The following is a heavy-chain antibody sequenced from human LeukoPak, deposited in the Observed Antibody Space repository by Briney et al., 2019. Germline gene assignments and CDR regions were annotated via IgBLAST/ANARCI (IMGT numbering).Heavy chain of an antibody. CDR3: ARDSEQNVLLWL. Sequence: PGGSLRLSCAASGFTFISYAMSWVRQAPGKGLEWVSIINANGAGTYYADSVKGRFTISRDNSKNTLYLQMNSLRAEDTAVYYCARDSEQNVLLWLWGQGTLVTVSS. CDR2: INANGAGT. J-gene: IGHJ4*02. V-gene: IGHV3-23*01. CDR1: GFTFISYA. D-gene: IGHD3-10*01.